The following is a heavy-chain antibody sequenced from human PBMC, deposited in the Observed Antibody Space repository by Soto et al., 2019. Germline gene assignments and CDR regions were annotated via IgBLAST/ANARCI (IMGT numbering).Heavy chain of an antibody. CDR1: GFTFSSFV. V-gene: IGHV3-23*01. D-gene: IGHD2-15*01. J-gene: IGHJ4*02. Sequence: EVQLLDSGGGSVQPGGSLRLSCAASGFTFSSFVMRWVRQAPGKGLQWVSSISGTGGSTYYADSVKGRFTISRDNSKNTLYLQMNSPRAEDTAVYFCARGYCSGDTCYHIDYWGQGTLVTVSS. CDR2: ISGTGGST. CDR3: ARGYCSGDTCYHIDY.